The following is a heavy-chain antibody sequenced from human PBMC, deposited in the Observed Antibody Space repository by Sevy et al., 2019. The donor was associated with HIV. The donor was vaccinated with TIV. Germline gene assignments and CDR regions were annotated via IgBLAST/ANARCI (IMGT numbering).Heavy chain of an antibody. D-gene: IGHD1-1*01. Sequence: GGSLRLSCAASGFTFSSYAMSWVRQAPGKGLEWVSAISGSGGSTYYADSVKGRFTISRDNSKNTVYLQMSSLRAEDTAVYYCAKARGTTLSSYFQHWGQGTLVTVSS. CDR1: GFTFSSYA. CDR3: AKARGTTLSSYFQH. V-gene: IGHV3-23*01. CDR2: ISGSGGST. J-gene: IGHJ1*01.